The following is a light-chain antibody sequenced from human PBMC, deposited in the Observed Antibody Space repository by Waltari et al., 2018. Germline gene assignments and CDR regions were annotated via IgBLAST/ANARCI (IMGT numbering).Light chain of an antibody. CDR2: GVS. CDR1: QSVSSN. CDR3: QQYNNWPLT. Sequence: EIVMTQSPATLSVFPGERATLSCRASQSVSSNLAWYQQKPGQAPRLLLYGVSTRATGIPARFSGSGSGTEFTLTISSLQSEDFAVYYCQQYNNWPLTFGGGTKVEIK. V-gene: IGKV3D-15*01. J-gene: IGKJ4*01.